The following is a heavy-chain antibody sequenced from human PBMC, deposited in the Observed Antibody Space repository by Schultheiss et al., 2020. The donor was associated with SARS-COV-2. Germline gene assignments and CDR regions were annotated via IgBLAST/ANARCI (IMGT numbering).Heavy chain of an antibody. CDR1: GYTFTSYY. CDR2: INPSGGST. Sequence: ASVKVSCKASGYTFTSYYMHWVRQAPGQGLEWMGIINPSGGSTSYAQKFQGRVTITADESTSTAYMELSSLRSEDTAVYYCGSSGSYYNAGMDVWGQGTTVTVSS. J-gene: IGHJ6*02. CDR3: GSSGSYYNAGMDV. D-gene: IGHD3-10*01. V-gene: IGHV1-46*01.